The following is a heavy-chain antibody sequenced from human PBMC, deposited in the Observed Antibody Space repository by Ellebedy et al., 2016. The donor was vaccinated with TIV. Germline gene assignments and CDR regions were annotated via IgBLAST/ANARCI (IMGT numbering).Heavy chain of an antibody. Sequence: GESLKISCSVSGFTFSSYAMHWVRQAPGKGLQYVAAISDNGITTDYADSVGGRFTISRDNSKTTLYLQMRSLRPEDTAVYYCVNAWHSNSWYSNWFDPWGQGTLVIVSS. D-gene: IGHD6-13*01. CDR2: ISDNGITT. J-gene: IGHJ5*02. V-gene: IGHV3-64D*09. CDR1: GFTFSSYA. CDR3: VNAWHSNSWYSNWFDP.